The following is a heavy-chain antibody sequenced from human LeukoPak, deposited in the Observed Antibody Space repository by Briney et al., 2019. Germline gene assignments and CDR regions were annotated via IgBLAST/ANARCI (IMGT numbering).Heavy chain of an antibody. CDR2: ISSSSSTI. D-gene: IGHD5-18*01. CDR1: GFTFSDYC. V-gene: IGHV3-11*04. Sequence: GGSLRLSCAATGFTFSDYCMSWIRQAPGKGLEWVSYISSSSSTIYYADSVKGRFTISRDNGKNSLYLQMNSLRAEDTAVYYCGARGYSYGPHYFGYWGQGTLVTVSS. CDR3: GARGYSYGPHYFGY. J-gene: IGHJ4*02.